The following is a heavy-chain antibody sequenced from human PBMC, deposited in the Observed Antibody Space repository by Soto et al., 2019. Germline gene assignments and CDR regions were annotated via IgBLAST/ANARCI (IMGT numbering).Heavy chain of an antibody. Sequence: ASVKVSCKASGGTFSSYAISWVRQAPGQGLEWMGGIIPIFGTADYAQKFQGRVTITADESTSTAYMELSSLRSEDTAVYYCASHYGDYTKMNFDYWGQGTLVTVSS. CDR3: ASHYGDYTKMNFDY. J-gene: IGHJ4*02. V-gene: IGHV1-69*13. D-gene: IGHD4-17*01. CDR1: GGTFSSYA. CDR2: IIPIFGTA.